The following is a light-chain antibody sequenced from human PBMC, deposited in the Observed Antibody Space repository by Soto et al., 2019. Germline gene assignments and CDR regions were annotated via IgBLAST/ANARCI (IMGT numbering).Light chain of an antibody. J-gene: IGKJ3*01. Sequence: DVPLTQSPSFLSASVGDRVTITCRASQGISSYLAWYQQKPGKAPKLLIYAASTLQSGVPSRFSGSGSGTEFTLTMSGQQPEDFGTYYCQQGGTFGPGTKVDI. CDR3: QQGGT. V-gene: IGKV1-9*01. CDR1: QGISSY. CDR2: AAS.